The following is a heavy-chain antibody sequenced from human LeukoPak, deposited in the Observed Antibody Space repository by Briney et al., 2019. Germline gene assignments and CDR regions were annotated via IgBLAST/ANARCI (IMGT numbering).Heavy chain of an antibody. CDR2: IYSGGST. J-gene: IGHJ4*02. CDR3: ARRAYGGKPPADY. CDR1: GFTVSSNY. V-gene: IGHV3-66*02. Sequence: LAGGSLRLSCAASGFTVSSNYMTWVRQAPGRGLEWVSVIYSGGSTYYADSVKGRFTISRDNSKNTLYLQMNSLRAEDTAVYYCARRAYGGKPPADYRGQGTLVTVSS. D-gene: IGHD4-23*01.